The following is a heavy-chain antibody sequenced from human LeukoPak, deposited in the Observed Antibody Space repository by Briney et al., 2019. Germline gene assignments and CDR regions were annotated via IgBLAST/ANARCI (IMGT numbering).Heavy chain of an antibody. V-gene: IGHV4-61*02. CDR1: GGSISSDGYH. J-gene: IGHJ5*02. Sequence: SETLSLTCTVSGGSISSDGYHWSWIRQPAGKGLEWIGRIYTSGSTNYNPSLKSRVTMSVDTSKNQFSLKLSSVTAADTAVYYCARDHSRYRLYNWFDPWGQGTLVTVSS. D-gene: IGHD6-13*01. CDR3: ARDHSRYRLYNWFDP. CDR2: IYTSGST.